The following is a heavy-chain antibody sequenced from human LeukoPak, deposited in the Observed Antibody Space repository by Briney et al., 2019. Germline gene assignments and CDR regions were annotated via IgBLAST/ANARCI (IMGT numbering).Heavy chain of an antibody. CDR3: ASSLIKGSGSYTFDY. CDR1: GYSISSSYY. D-gene: IGHD3-10*01. J-gene: IGHJ4*02. CDR2: IYHSGST. V-gene: IGHV4-38-2*01. Sequence: PSETLSLTCAVSGYSISSSYYWGWIRQPPGKGLEWIGSIYHSGSTYYNPSLKSRVTISVDTSKNQFSLKLSSVTAADTAVYYCASSLIKGSGSYTFDYWGQGTLVTVSS.